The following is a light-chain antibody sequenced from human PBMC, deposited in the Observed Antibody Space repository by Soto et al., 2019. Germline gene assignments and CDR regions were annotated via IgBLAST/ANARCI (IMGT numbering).Light chain of an antibody. Sequence: QSALTQPASVSGSPGQSITISCTGTSSDVGGYNYVSWYQQHTGKAPKLMIYAVTDRPSGVSSRFSGSKSGNTAYLPISGLQAEDEADYYCSSYTSSSTLFGTGTKITVL. V-gene: IGLV2-14*01. CDR1: SSDVGGYNY. CDR2: AVT. CDR3: SSYTSSSTL. J-gene: IGLJ1*01.